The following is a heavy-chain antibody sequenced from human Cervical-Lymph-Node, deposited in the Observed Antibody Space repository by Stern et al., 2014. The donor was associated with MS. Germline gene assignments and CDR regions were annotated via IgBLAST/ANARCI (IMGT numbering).Heavy chain of an antibody. Sequence: QVQLQESGPGLVKPSETLSLTCTVSGVSISSYYWSWIRQPPGQGLEWIGYIYYSGSTNYNPSLKSRVTISVDTSKNQFSLKLSSVTAADTAVYYCARGYGATPFDIWGQGTMVTVSS. J-gene: IGHJ3*02. V-gene: IGHV4-59*01. CDR2: IYYSGST. CDR1: GVSISSYY. CDR3: ARGYGATPFDI. D-gene: IGHD5-12*01.